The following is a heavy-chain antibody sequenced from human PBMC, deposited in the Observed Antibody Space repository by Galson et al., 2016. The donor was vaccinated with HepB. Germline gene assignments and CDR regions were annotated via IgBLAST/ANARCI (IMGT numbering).Heavy chain of an antibody. J-gene: IGHJ3*02. CDR2: IKQDGSEQ. CDR3: GACPRRDPFNI. CDR1: GFTFRNYW. Sequence: SLRLSCAASGFTFRNYWMNWVRQAPGKGLEWVANIKQDGSEQYYVDSVKGRFTISRDNAKNSLYLQMNVLRVEDKAVYYCGACPRRDPFNIWGQGTMVTVSS. V-gene: IGHV3-7*01.